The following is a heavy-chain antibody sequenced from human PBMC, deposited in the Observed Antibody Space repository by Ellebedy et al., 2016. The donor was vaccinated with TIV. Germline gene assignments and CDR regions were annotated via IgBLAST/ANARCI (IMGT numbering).Heavy chain of an antibody. D-gene: IGHD1-1*01. V-gene: IGHV3-30*18. CDR1: GFTFTSYG. CDR2: ISYDGSNK. CDR3: AKDLWVGRDVWSGMDV. J-gene: IGHJ6*02. Sequence: PGGSLRLSCAASGFTFTSYGMHWVRQAPGKGLEWVAAISYDGSNKYYADSVKGRFTISRDNSKNTLYLQMNSLRAEDTAVYYCAKDLWVGRDVWSGMDVWGQGTTVTVSS.